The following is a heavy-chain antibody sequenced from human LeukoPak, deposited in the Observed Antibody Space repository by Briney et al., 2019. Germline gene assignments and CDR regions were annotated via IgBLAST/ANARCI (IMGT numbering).Heavy chain of an antibody. J-gene: IGHJ6*02. Sequence: ASVKGSCKASGYTFTGYYMHWVRQAPGQGLEWMGWINPNSGGTNYAQKFQGWVTMTRDTSISTAYMELSRLRSDDTAVYYCARDRSSSSWYEYYGMDVWGQGTTVTVSS. CDR1: GYTFTGYY. CDR2: INPNSGGT. D-gene: IGHD6-13*01. CDR3: ARDRSSSSWYEYYGMDV. V-gene: IGHV1-2*04.